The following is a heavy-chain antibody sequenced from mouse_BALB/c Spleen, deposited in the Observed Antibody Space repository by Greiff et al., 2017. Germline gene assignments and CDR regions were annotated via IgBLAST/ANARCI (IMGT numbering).Heavy chain of an antibody. CDR3: ARRDGPY. V-gene: IGHV1-69*02. CDR2: IDPSDSYT. D-gene: IGHD2-3*01. Sequence: VQLQQPGAELVKPGASVKLSCKASGYTFTSYWMHWVKQRPGQGLEWIGEIDPSDSYTNYNQKFKGKATITADTSSNTAYLQLSSLTSEDTAVCYCARRDGPYWGQGTTLTVSS. J-gene: IGHJ2*01. CDR1: GYTFTSYW.